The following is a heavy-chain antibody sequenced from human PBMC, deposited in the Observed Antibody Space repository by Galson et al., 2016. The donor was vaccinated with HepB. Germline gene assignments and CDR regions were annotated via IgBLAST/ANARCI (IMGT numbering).Heavy chain of an antibody. CDR1: GLTFSEYW. V-gene: IGHV3-23*01. J-gene: IGHJ6*02. Sequence: SLRLSCAVSGLTFSEYWMTWVRQAPGKGLEWVSAISGSGGSTYYADSVKGRFTISRDNSKNTLYLQINSMRAEDTAVYYCAKDRNTVVTYGMDVWGQGTLVTVSS. D-gene: IGHD4-23*01. CDR3: AKDRNTVVTYGMDV. CDR2: ISGSGGST.